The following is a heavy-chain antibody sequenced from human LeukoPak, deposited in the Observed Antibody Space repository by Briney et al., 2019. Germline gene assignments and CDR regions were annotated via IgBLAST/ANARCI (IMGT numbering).Heavy chain of an antibody. V-gene: IGHV3-23*01. Sequence: GGSLRLSCAASGFTFSSYAMSWVRQAPGKGLEWVSAISGSGGSTYYADSVKGRFTISRDNADNSVFLQMNSLRAGDTAVYYCARYYASGTYYSPLDYWAREPWSPSPQ. D-gene: IGHD3-10*01. CDR1: GFTFSSYA. CDR3: ARYYASGTYYSPLDY. J-gene: IGHJ4*02. CDR2: ISGSGGST.